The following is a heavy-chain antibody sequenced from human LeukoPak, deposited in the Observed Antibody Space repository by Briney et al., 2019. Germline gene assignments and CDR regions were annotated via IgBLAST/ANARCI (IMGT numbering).Heavy chain of an antibody. Sequence: PSETLSLTCTVSGDSISGDYWSWIRQPAGKGLEWIGRVYTSGSTSFNPSLKSRVTMSVDTSKNQFSLKLNSVTAADTAVYYCARDWTGPARNWFDPWGQGILVTVSS. CDR3: ARDWTGPARNWFDP. D-gene: IGHD3/OR15-3a*01. CDR1: GDSISGDY. CDR2: VYTSGST. J-gene: IGHJ5*02. V-gene: IGHV4-4*07.